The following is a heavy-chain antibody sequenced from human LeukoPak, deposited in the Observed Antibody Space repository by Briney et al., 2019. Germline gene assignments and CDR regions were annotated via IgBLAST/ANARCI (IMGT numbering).Heavy chain of an antibody. D-gene: IGHD6-13*01. Sequence: PSETLSLTCTVSGGSISSSSYYWGWIRQPPGKGLEWIGSIYYSGSTYYNPSLKSRVTISVDTSKNQFSLKLSSVTAADTAVYYCARGGDSSSWYPGYYYGMDVWGQGTTVTVSS. CDR2: IYYSGST. CDR1: GGSISSSSYY. V-gene: IGHV4-39*07. CDR3: ARGGDSSSWYPGYYYGMDV. J-gene: IGHJ6*02.